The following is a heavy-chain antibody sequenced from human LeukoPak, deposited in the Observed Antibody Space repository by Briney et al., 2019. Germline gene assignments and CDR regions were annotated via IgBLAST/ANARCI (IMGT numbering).Heavy chain of an antibody. Sequence: SETLSLTCTVSGGSISSYYWSWIRQPPGKGLEWIGYIYYSGSTNYNPSLKSRVTISVDTSKNQFSLKLSFVTAADTAVYYCARDLRSIAADWFDPWGQGTLVTVSS. D-gene: IGHD6-13*01. J-gene: IGHJ5*02. V-gene: IGHV4-59*01. CDR1: GGSISSYY. CDR3: ARDLRSIAADWFDP. CDR2: IYYSGST.